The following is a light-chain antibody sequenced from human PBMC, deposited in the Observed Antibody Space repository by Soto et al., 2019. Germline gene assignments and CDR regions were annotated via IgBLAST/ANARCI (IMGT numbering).Light chain of an antibody. V-gene: IGLV2-14*01. CDR2: EVS. CDR3: SSYPGGSTLV. CDR1: SSDVGGYKY. J-gene: IGLJ1*01. Sequence: QSALTQPATVSGSAGRSITSSCTGISSDVGGYKYVSWYQQNPGKAPRVMIYEVSSRPAGVSNRFSGSKSGNPASLSISGLQADDAADYYCSSYPGGSTLVFGTGTKVTV.